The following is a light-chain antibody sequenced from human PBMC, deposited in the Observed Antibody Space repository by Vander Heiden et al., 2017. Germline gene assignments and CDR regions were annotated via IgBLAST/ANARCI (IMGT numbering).Light chain of an antibody. Sequence: QSALTQPASVSGSPGQSITISCTGTSSDVGGYNYVSWYQQHPGKAPKLMISDVSNRPSGVSNRFFGSKSGNTASLTISGLQAEDEADYYCSSYTSSSTLEVVFGGGTKLTVL. CDR2: DVS. CDR3: SSYTSSSTLEVV. V-gene: IGLV2-14*03. CDR1: SSDVGGYNY. J-gene: IGLJ2*01.